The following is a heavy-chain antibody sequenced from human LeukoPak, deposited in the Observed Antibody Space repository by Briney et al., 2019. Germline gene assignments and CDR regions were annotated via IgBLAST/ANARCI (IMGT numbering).Heavy chain of an antibody. V-gene: IGHV3-30*18. CDR2: ISYDGSNK. Sequence: PGGSLRLSCAGSGFTFGGYVMHWVRQAPGKGLEWVAVISYDGSNKYYADSAKGRFTISRDNSKNTLYLQMNSLRAEDTAVYYCAKGPSGGRYDILTHDNHYWGQGTLVTVSS. CDR3: AKGPSGGRYDILTHDNHY. CDR1: GFTFGGYV. D-gene: IGHD3-9*01. J-gene: IGHJ4*02.